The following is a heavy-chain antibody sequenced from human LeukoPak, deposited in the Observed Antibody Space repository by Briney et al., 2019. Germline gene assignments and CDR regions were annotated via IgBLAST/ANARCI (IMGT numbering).Heavy chain of an antibody. J-gene: IGHJ4*02. CDR3: ARGAHYDFWSGLDY. D-gene: IGHD3-3*01. CDR1: GSSISSSSYY. V-gene: IGHV4-39*07. Sequence: NPSETLSLTCTVSGSSISSSSYYWGWIRQPPGKGLEWIGSIYYSGSTYYNPSLKSRVTISVDTSKNQFSLKLSSVTAADTAVYYCARGAHYDFWSGLDYWGQGTLVTVSS. CDR2: IYYSGST.